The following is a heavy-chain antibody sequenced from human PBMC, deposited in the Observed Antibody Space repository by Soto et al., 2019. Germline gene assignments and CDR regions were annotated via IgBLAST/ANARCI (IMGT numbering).Heavy chain of an antibody. CDR1: GFTFSSYA. D-gene: IGHD6-6*01. CDR3: AIMGTTNEYSSSSGAFDI. J-gene: IGHJ3*02. Sequence: TGGSLRLSCAASGFTFSSYAMSWVRQAPGKGLEWVSAISGSGGSTYYADSVKGRFTISRDNSKNTLYLQMNSLRAEDTAVYYCAIMGTTNEYSSSSGAFDIWGQGTTVPVS. V-gene: IGHV3-23*01. CDR2: ISGSGGST.